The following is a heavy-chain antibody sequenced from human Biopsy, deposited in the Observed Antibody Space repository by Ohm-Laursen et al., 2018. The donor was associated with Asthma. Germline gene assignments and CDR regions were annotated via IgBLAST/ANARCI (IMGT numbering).Heavy chain of an antibody. CDR3: ARMITIFGVVSRGMDV. D-gene: IGHD3-3*01. CDR1: GFTFSSYS. V-gene: IGHV3-48*02. J-gene: IGHJ6*02. CDR2: ISSSSSTI. Sequence: SLRLSCTASGFTFSSYSMNWVRQAPGKGLEWVSYISSSSSTIYYADSVKGRFTISRDNAKNSLCLQMNSLRDEDTAVYYCARMITIFGVVSRGMDVWGQGTTVTVSS.